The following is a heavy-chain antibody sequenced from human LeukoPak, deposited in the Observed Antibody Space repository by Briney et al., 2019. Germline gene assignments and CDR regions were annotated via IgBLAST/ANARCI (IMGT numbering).Heavy chain of an antibody. D-gene: IGHD3-10*01. V-gene: IGHV1-8*01. CDR3: GRPLQRGSWTQRALDY. CDR2: MNPNSGNA. CDR1: GYTFTSYD. J-gene: IGHJ4*02. Sequence: VASVTVSCMASGYTFTSYDISWVRQATGQGLEWMGWMNPNSGNAGYAQRFQGRVTMTRNNSISTAYMELTSLRSEDTAVYYCGRPLQRGSWTQRALDYWGQGTLVTVSS.